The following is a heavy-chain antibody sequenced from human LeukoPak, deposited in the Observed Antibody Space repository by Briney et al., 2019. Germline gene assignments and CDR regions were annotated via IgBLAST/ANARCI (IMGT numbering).Heavy chain of an antibody. D-gene: IGHD1-26*01. J-gene: IGHJ4*02. CDR2: TYYRSKWYN. Sequence: SQTLSLTCAISGDSVSSNSAAWNWIRQSPSRGLEWLGRTYYRSKWYNDYAVSVKSRITTNPDTSKNQFSLKLSSVTAADTAVYYCARGRRWAQKYYFDYWGQGTLVTVSS. CDR3: ARGRRWAQKYYFDY. V-gene: IGHV6-1*01. CDR1: GDSVSSNSAA.